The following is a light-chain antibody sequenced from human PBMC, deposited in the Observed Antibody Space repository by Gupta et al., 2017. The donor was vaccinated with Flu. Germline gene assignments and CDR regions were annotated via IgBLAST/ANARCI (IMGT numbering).Light chain of an antibody. CDR2: LAS. CDR3: QQTYADPDT. Sequence: IQMTQSPSSLSASVGDRVTITCRASQTINTHLNWYQQKPGKAPKLLIYLASTLQSGVPSRFSGSGSGTDFTLTISSLQPEDFAAYYCQQTYADPDTFGQGTKVQIK. V-gene: IGKV1-39*01. CDR1: QTINTH. J-gene: IGKJ2*01.